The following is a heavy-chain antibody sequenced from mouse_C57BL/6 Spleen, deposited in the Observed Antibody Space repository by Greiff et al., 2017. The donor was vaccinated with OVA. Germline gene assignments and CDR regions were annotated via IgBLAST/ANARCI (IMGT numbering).Heavy chain of an antibody. D-gene: IGHD1-1*01. CDR1: GFTFSSYA. Sequence: EVHLVESGGGLVKPGGSLKLSCAASGFTFSSYAMSWVRQTPEKRLEWVATISDGGSYTYYPDNVKGRFTISRDNAKNNLYLQMSHLKSEDTAMYYCARGTTVVNFDVWGTGTTVTVSS. J-gene: IGHJ1*03. CDR3: ARGTTVVNFDV. V-gene: IGHV5-4*01. CDR2: ISDGGSYT.